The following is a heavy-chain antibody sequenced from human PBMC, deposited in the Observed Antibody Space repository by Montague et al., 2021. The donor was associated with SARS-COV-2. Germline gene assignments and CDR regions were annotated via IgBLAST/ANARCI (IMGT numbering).Heavy chain of an antibody. D-gene: IGHD3-9*01. J-gene: IGHJ4*02. CDR2: IYYSGST. CDR1: GDSISNYY. Sequence: SDTRSLTCTVSGDSISNYYWSWIRRPPGKGLEWLGYIYYSGSTNYNPSLKSRVTISVDTSKNQFSLRLSSVTAADTAVYYCARLPYILPGYAYFDFWGQGSLVIVSS. V-gene: IGHV4-59*08. CDR3: ARLPYILPGYAYFDF.